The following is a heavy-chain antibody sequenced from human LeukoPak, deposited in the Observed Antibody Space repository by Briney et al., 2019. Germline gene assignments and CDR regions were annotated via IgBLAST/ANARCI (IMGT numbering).Heavy chain of an antibody. D-gene: IGHD1-1*01. Sequence: GGSLRLSCAASGFTFDDYGMSWVRQAPGKGLEWVSGINWNGGSTGYADSVKGRFTISRDNAKNSLYLQMNSLRAEDTALYYCARVSAPGTTDAFDIWGQGTMVTVSS. CDR3: ARVSAPGTTDAFDI. V-gene: IGHV3-20*04. CDR2: INWNGGST. J-gene: IGHJ3*02. CDR1: GFTFDDYG.